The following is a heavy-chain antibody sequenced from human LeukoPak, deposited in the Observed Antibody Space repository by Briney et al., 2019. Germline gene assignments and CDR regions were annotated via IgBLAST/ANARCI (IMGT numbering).Heavy chain of an antibody. CDR3: ARERIIAVAGPFDY. J-gene: IGHJ4*02. CDR2: IYYSGST. Sequence: SETLSLTCTVSGGSISSYYWSWIRQPPGKGLEWIGYIYYSGSTNYNPSLKSRVTISVDTSKNQFSLKLSSVTAADTAVYYCARERIIAVAGPFDYWGQGTLVTVSS. CDR1: GGSISSYY. V-gene: IGHV4-59*12. D-gene: IGHD6-19*01.